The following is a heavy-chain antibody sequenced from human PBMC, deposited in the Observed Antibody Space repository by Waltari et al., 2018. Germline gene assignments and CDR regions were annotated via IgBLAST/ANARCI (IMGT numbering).Heavy chain of an antibody. V-gene: IGHV4-4*07. J-gene: IGHJ4*02. CDR3: ARGAAPGYFFDN. Sequence: QVQLQESGPGLVKPSATLSLTCGVSGDSIRGYYWSWIRQAGGRGLGWIGRIFPGGGTEYNPSLDSRVTMSLDTSKSQVSLRLKSVTAADTAVYYCARGAAPGYFFDNWGQGTLVTVSS. CDR1: GDSIRGYY. CDR2: IFPGGGT.